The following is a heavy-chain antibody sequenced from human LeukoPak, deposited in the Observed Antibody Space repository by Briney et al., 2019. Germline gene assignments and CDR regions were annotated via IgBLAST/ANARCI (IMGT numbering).Heavy chain of an antibody. CDR3: ARVGSSSSPSDY. D-gene: IGHD6-6*01. CDR2: INPRGGST. CDR1: GGTFTSYA. V-gene: IGHV1-46*01. Sequence: ASVKVSSKASGGTFTSYAISWVRQPPGQGLEWMGIINPRGGSTSYAQKFQGRVTMTRDTSTSTVYMELSSLRSEDTAVYYCARVGSSSSPSDYWGQGTLVTVSS. J-gene: IGHJ4*02.